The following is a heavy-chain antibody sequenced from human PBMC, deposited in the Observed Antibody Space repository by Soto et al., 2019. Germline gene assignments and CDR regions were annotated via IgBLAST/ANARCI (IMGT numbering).Heavy chain of an antibody. J-gene: IGHJ4*02. CDR3: TRGNEEHRYSSGWYDY. CDR1: GFTFGDYA. CDR2: IRSKAYGGTT. D-gene: IGHD6-19*01. Sequence: GGSLRLSCTASGFTFGDYAMSWFRQAPGKGLEWVGFIRSKAYGGTTEYAASVKGRFTISRDDSKSIAYLQMNSLKTEDTALYYCTRGNEEHRYSSGWYDYWGQGTLVTVSS. V-gene: IGHV3-49*03.